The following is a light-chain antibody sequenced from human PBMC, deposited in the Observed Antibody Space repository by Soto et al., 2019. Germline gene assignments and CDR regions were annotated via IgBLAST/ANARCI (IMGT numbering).Light chain of an antibody. CDR2: GAS. V-gene: IGKV3-20*01. CDR1: QSVSSSY. Sequence: ESVLTQSPGTLSLSPGERATLSCRASQSVSSSYLAWYQQKPGQAPRLLIYGASSRATGIPDRFSGRGSGTDFSLTISRLEPEDFAVYYCQQYGSSPRTFGGGTKVEIK. J-gene: IGKJ4*01. CDR3: QQYGSSPRT.